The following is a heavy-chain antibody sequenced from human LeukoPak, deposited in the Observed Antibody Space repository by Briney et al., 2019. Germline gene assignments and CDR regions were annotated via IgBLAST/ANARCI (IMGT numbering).Heavy chain of an antibody. CDR1: GFTFSSYG. Sequence: GSLRLSCAASGFTFSSYGMSWIRQPPGKGLEFIGSIYDSGSTYDNPSLKSRVTVSIDTSTNHFSLKLSSVTAADTAMYYCVRAVIRASNGGSHYYYMDVWGKGTTVIVSS. D-gene: IGHD5-18*01. CDR2: IYDSGST. CDR3: VRAVIRASNGGSHYYYMDV. V-gene: IGHV4-38-2*01. J-gene: IGHJ6*03.